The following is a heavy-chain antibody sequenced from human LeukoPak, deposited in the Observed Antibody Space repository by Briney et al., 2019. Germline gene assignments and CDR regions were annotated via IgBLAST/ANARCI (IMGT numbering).Heavy chain of an antibody. V-gene: IGHV4-31*03. CDR1: GGSISSGGYY. Sequence: SETLSLTCTVSGGSISSGGYYWSWIRQHPGRGLERIGYIYYSGSTYYNPSLKSRVTISVDTSKNQFSLKLSSVTAADTAVYYCARAPGPVENWFDPWGQGTLVTVSS. CDR3: ARAPGPVENWFDP. CDR2: IYYSGST. J-gene: IGHJ5*02.